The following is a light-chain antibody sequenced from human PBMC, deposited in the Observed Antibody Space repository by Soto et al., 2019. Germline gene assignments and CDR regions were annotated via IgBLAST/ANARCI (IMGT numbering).Light chain of an antibody. J-gene: IGKJ4*01. CDR3: QQRAKWLT. Sequence: EIVLTQSPATLSLSPGERVTLSCRASQSIGRYLAWYQHIPGQAPRLLIYDASNRATGIPARFSGSGSGTDFTLTISSLEPDDFADYYCQQRAKWLTFGGGTKVEIK. V-gene: IGKV3-11*01. CDR1: QSIGRY. CDR2: DAS.